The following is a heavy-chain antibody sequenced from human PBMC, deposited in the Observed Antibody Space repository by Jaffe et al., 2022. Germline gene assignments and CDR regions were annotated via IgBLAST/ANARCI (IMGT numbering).Heavy chain of an antibody. D-gene: IGHD3-16*02. CDR2: IIPIFGTA. Sequence: QVQLVQSGAEVKKPGSSVKVSCKASGGTFSSYAISWVRQAPGQGLEWMGGIIPIFGTANYAQKFQGRVTITADESTSTAYMELSSLRSEDTAVYYCARDTAGLHLGELSLSWFDPWGQGTLVTVSS. CDR3: ARDTAGLHLGELSLSWFDP. J-gene: IGHJ5*02. CDR1: GGTFSSYA. V-gene: IGHV1-69*01.